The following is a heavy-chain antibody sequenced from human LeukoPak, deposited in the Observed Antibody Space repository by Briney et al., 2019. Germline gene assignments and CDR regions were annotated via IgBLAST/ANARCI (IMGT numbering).Heavy chain of an antibody. CDR3: ARLVGVSPLDY. J-gene: IGHJ4*02. CDR1: GFTFRSYA. D-gene: IGHD3-16*01. V-gene: IGHV3-23*01. Sequence: GGSLRLSCLVSGFTFRSYAMYWVRQARGKGLEWVSEISGSPDNTYYADSVKGRFATSRDDSRNTLYLQMNSLRAEGTAVYYCARLVGVSPLDYWGQGTPVTVSS. CDR2: ISGSPDNT.